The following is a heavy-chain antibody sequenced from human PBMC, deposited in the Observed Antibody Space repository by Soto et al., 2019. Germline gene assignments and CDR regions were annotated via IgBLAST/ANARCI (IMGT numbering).Heavy chain of an antibody. CDR3: VMVDNYVTPTPQDV. CDR2: ISPYTGNT. D-gene: IGHD3-16*01. CDR1: GYIFVNYG. J-gene: IGHJ6*02. V-gene: IGHV1-18*01. Sequence: QVQLVPSGDEVKKPGASVKVSCKASGYIFVNYGIACVLQAPGQGLEWMGWISPYTGNTHSASKVQGRLTMTTDTSTSTAYMDLGSLTSDDTAVYYCVMVDNYVTPTPQDVWGQGTTVTVSS.